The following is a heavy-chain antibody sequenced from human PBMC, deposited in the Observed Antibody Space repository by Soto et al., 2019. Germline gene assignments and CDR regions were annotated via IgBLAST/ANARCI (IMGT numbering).Heavy chain of an antibody. CDR2: IYYSGST. CDR3: ARVKSSSWDWGYYYYGMDV. CDR1: GGSISSGDYY. V-gene: IGHV4-30-4*01. Sequence: SETLSLTCTVSGGSISSGDYYWSWIRQPPGKGLEWIGYIYYSGSTYYNPSLKSRVTISADTSKNQFSLKLSSVTAADTAVYYCARVKSSSWDWGYYYYGMDVWGQGTTVTVSS. J-gene: IGHJ6*02. D-gene: IGHD6-13*01.